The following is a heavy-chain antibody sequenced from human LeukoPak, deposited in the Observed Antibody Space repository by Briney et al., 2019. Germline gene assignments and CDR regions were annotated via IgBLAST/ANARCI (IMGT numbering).Heavy chain of an antibody. CDR1: GYTFTGYY. V-gene: IGHV1-2*02. Sequence: ASVKVSCKASGYTFTGYYMHWVRQAPGQGLEWMGWINPNSGGTNYAQKFQGRVTMTRDTSISTAYMELSRLRSDDTAVYYCATTIFGVVIIGWSDAFDIWGQGTMVTVSS. D-gene: IGHD3-3*01. J-gene: IGHJ3*02. CDR2: INPNSGGT. CDR3: ATTIFGVVIIGWSDAFDI.